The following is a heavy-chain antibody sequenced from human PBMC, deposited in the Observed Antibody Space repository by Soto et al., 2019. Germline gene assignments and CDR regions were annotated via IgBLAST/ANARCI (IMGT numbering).Heavy chain of an antibody. CDR1: GYTFTGYY. D-gene: IGHD6-6*01. CDR3: AADSSSSNFDY. V-gene: IGHV1-2*04. Sequence: SVKVSCKASGYTFTGYYMHWVRQAPGQGLEWMGWINPNSGGTNYAQKFQGWVTMTRDTSISTAYMELSSLRSEDTAVYYCAADSSSSNFDYWGQGTLVTVSS. CDR2: INPNSGGT. J-gene: IGHJ4*02.